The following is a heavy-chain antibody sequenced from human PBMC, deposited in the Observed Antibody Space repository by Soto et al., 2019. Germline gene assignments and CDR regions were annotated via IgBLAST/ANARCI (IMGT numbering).Heavy chain of an antibody. D-gene: IGHD1-26*01. CDR3: ARGGMRRMGATTPGGPYYYYGMDV. J-gene: IGHJ6*02. Sequence: QVQLVQSGAEVKKPGSSVKVSCKASGGTFSSYAISWVRQAPGQGLEWMGGIIPIFGTANYAQKFQGRVTITADNATSKAYMELSSLRSEDTAVYYCARGGMRRMGATTPGGPYYYYGMDVWGQGTTVTVSS. V-gene: IGHV1-69*06. CDR1: GGTFSSYA. CDR2: IIPIFGTA.